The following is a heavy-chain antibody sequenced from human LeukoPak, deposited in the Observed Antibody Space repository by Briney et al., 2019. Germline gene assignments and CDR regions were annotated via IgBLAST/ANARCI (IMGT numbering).Heavy chain of an antibody. D-gene: IGHD3-10*01. Sequence: GGSLRLSCAASGFAFSSYTMNWVRQAPGKGLEWVSSISSSSTYINYADSVKGRFTISRDNAKNSLYLQMNSLRAEDTAVYYCARDRSPGNFDYWGQGTLVTVSS. CDR3: ARDRSPGNFDY. J-gene: IGHJ4*02. CDR2: ISSSSTYI. V-gene: IGHV3-21*01. CDR1: GFAFSSYT.